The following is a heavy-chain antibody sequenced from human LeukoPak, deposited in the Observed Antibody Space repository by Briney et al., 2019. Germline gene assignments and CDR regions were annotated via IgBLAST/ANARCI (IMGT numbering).Heavy chain of an antibody. J-gene: IGHJ5*02. V-gene: IGHV4-4*02. CDR2: IYHSGST. CDR1: GGSISSSNW. D-gene: IGHD6-13*01. Sequence: SETLSLTCAVSGGSISSSNWWSWVRQPPGKGLEWIGEIYHSGSTNYNPSLKSRVTISVDKSKNQFSLKLSSVTAADTAVYYCARGYSSSWYGSWFDPWGQGTLVTVSS. CDR3: ARGYSSSWYGSWFDP.